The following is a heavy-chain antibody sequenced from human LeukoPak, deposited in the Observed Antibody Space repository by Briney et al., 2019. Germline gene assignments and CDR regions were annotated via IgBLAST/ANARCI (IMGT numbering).Heavy chain of an antibody. CDR2: IYYSGST. CDR1: GGSISSYY. V-gene: IGHV4-39*01. Sequence: PSETLSLTCTVSGGSISSYYWGWIRQPPGKGLEWIGSIYYSGSTYYNPSLKSRVTISVDTSKNQFSLKLSSVTAADTAVYYCARHVHSFRAAPWIYYYGMDVWGQGTTVTVSS. CDR3: ARHVHSFRAAPWIYYYGMDV. J-gene: IGHJ6*02. D-gene: IGHD2-2*03.